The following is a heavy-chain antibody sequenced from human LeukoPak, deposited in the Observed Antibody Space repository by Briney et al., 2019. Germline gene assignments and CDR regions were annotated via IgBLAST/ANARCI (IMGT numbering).Heavy chain of an antibody. CDR3: ARVPYMGIAVAGTGVREFDY. J-gene: IGHJ4*02. V-gene: IGHV4-34*01. CDR1: GGSFSGYY. CDR2: INHSGST. Sequence: SETLSLTCAVYGGSFSGYYWSWIRQPPGKGLEWIGEINHSGSTNYNPSLKSRVTISVDTSKNQFSLKLSSVTAADTAVYYCARVPYMGIAVAGTGVREFDYWGQGTLVTVSS. D-gene: IGHD6-19*01.